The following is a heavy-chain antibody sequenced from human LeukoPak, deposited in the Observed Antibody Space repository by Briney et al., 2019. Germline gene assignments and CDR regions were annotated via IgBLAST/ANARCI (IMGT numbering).Heavy chain of an antibody. J-gene: IGHJ2*01. V-gene: IGHV4-59*08. Sequence: SETLSLTCAVSGGSISTYYWSWIRQPPGKGLEWIGYIDYSGSTNYNPSLKSRVTISVETSNHQFSLKLSSVTAADTAVYYCSRRTKLGVRNWYFDLWGRGTLVTVSA. CDR2: IDYSGST. CDR3: SRRTKLGVRNWYFDL. D-gene: IGHD7-27*01. CDR1: GGSISTYY.